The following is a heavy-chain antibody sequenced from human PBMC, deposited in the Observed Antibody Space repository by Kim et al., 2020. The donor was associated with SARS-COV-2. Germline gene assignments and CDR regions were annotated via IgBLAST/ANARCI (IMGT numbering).Heavy chain of an antibody. D-gene: IGHD4-17*01. CDR3: ARTGTFGDYGDYVED. J-gene: IGHJ4*02. CDR2: IIPIFGTA. V-gene: IGHV1-69*13. CDR1: GGTFSSYA. Sequence: SVKVSCKASGGTFSSYAISWVRQAPGQGLEWMGGIIPIFGTANYAQKFQGRVTITADESTSTAYMELSSLRSEDTAVYYCARTGTFGDYGDYVEDWGQGTLGTGSS.